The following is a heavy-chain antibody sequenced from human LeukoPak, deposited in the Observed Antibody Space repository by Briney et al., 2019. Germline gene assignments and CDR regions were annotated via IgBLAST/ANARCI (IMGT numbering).Heavy chain of an antibody. V-gene: IGHV3-23*01. Sequence: AGGSLRLSCAASGFTFSSYAMSWVRQAPGKGLEWVSAISGSGGSTYYADSVKGRFTISRDNSKNTLYLQMNSLRAEDTAVYYCAKGDRITIFGVVIIGAFDIWGQGTMVTVSS. J-gene: IGHJ3*02. D-gene: IGHD3-3*01. CDR1: GFTFSSYA. CDR2: ISGSGGST. CDR3: AKGDRITIFGVVIIGAFDI.